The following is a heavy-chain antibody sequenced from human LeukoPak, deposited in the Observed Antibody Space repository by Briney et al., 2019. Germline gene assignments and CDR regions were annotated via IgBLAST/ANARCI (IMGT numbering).Heavy chain of an antibody. CDR1: GFTFSSYS. J-gene: IGHJ4*02. CDR2: IRYDGSNK. D-gene: IGHD5-18*01. V-gene: IGHV3-30*02. Sequence: PGGSLRLSCAASGFTFSSYSMNWVRQAPGKGLEWVAFIRYDGSNKYYADSVKGRFTISRDNSKSTLYLQMNSLRTEDTAVYYCAKEAWVSRGETAMVWGQGTPVTVSS. CDR3: AKEAWVSRGETAMV.